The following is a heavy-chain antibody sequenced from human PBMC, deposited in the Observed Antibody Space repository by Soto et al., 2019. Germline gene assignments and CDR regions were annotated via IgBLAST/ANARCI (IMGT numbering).Heavy chain of an antibody. D-gene: IGHD3-10*01. V-gene: IGHV6-1*01. J-gene: IGHJ4*02. CDR1: GDSVSSNSAA. CDR2: TYYRSKWYN. Sequence: SQTLSLTCAISGDSVSSNSAAWNWIRQSPSRGLEWLGRTYYRSKWYNDYAVSVKSRITINPDTSKNQFSLQLNSVTPEDTALYYCVAYYYGSGSPNAFDYWGQGTLVTVSS. CDR3: VAYYYGSGSPNAFDY.